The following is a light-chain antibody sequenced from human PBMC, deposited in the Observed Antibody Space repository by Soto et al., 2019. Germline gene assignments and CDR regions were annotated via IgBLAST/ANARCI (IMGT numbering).Light chain of an antibody. J-gene: IGKJ4*01. CDR2: DAT. Sequence: EVVMTHSPATLSVSPCERATLSSKASQSVRNNLVWYLQKPGQAPRPIIYDATTRATGIPVRFSGSGSGTEFTLTISSLQSEDVGVYYCQQYDNWPPKTFGGGTKVDI. CDR3: QQYDNWPPKT. V-gene: IGKV3-15*01. CDR1: QSVRNN.